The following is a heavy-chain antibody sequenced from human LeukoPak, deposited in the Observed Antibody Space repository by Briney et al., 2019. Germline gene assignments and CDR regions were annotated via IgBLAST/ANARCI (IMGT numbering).Heavy chain of an antibody. CDR1: GFTFSDYY. D-gene: IGHD3-10*01. CDR3: AVRRITMVRGVIGPDWFDP. J-gene: IGHJ5*02. CDR2: ISSSSSYT. Sequence: GGSLRLSCAASGFTFSDYYMSWIRQAPGNGLESVSYISSSSSYTNYADAVKGRFTISRYNAKNSLYLQMNSLRAEDTAVYYCAVRRITMVRGVIGPDWFDPWGQGTLVTVSS. V-gene: IGHV3-11*06.